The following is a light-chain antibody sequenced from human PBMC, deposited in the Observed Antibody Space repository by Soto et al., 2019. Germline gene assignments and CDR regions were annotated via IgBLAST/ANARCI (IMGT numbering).Light chain of an antibody. CDR1: QVVSSTY. Sequence: EIVLTQSPGTLSLSPGERAALSCRASQVVSSTYLAWYQQKPGQAPRLLIYAASSRATGIPDRFSGSGSGTDFTLTISRLEPEDFAVYYCQQYDTSPPMYTFGQGTKLEIK. CDR2: AAS. J-gene: IGKJ2*01. V-gene: IGKV3-20*01. CDR3: QQYDTSPPMYT.